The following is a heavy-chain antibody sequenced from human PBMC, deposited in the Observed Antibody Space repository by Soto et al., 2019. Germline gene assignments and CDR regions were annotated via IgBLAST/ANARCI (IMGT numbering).Heavy chain of an antibody. J-gene: IGHJ4*02. CDR3: ARDLEGYSYGLFDY. V-gene: IGHV3-30-3*01. CDR1: RFTFSSHA. D-gene: IGHD5-18*01. Sequence: QVQLVDSGGGVVQPGRSLRLSCAASRFTFSSHAMHWVRQAPGKGLEWVAVISYDGSTKYYADSVKGRFTISRDNPKNTLYLQMNSLRPEDTAVYYCARDLEGYSYGLFDYWGQGTLVTVSS. CDR2: ISYDGSTK.